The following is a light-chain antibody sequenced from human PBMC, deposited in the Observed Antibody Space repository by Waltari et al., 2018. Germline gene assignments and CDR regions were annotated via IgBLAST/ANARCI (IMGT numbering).Light chain of an antibody. V-gene: IGKV3-20*01. CDR3: QKYDSLPAT. Sequence: EIVLTQSPGTLSLSPGERATLSCRASQSVGKYLAWYQQKPGQAPRLLLYHASNRATGSPDRFSGSGSWTDFSLTISRLEPEDFAIYFCQKYDSLPATFGQGTKVEIK. CDR2: HAS. J-gene: IGKJ1*01. CDR1: QSVGKY.